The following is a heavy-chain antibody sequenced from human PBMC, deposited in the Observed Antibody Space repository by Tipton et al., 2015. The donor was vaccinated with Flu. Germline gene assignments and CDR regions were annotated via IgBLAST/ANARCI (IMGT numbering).Heavy chain of an antibody. J-gene: IGHJ3*02. D-gene: IGHD3-22*01. V-gene: IGHV4-59*01. CDR2: IYYSGST. CDR3: ARDSSMIVVSDAFDI. CDR1: GGSISSYY. Sequence: TLSLTCTVSGGSISSYYWSWIRQPPGKGLEWTGYIYYSGSTNYNPSLKSRVTISVDTSKNQFSLKLSSVTAADTAVYYCARDSSMIVVSDAFDIWGQGTMVTVSS.